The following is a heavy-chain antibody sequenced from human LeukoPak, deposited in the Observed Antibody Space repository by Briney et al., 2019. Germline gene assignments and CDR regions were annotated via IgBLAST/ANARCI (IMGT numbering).Heavy chain of an antibody. V-gene: IGHV3-74*01. CDR1: GLTFSRYW. J-gene: IGHJ5*01. D-gene: IGHD3-3*01. Sequence: GGSLRLSCAASGLTFSRYWMHWVRQAPGKGLEWVSRVAPDEKYKNYADSVKGRFTISRDNAKNTLSLQMNNLRAEDTAIYYCVRDWDHYDFDSWGQGTLVTVSS. CDR2: VAPDEKYK. CDR3: VRDWDHYDFDS.